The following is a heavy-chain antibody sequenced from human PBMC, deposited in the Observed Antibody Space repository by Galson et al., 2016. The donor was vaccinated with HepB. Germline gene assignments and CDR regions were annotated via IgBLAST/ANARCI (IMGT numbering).Heavy chain of an antibody. V-gene: IGHV3-15*01. CDR1: GFSFSDAW. D-gene: IGHD1-26*01. CDR3: TTGVTKWGPAY. Sequence: SLRLSCAASGFSFSDAWMTWVRQTPGKGLEWVGRIKSKSDGGTSDYAAPVEGRFLISRDDSRDTPYLQLNSLRSEDTATYYCTTGVTKWGPAYWGQGAQVTVSP. J-gene: IGHJ4*02. CDR2: IKSKSDGGTS.